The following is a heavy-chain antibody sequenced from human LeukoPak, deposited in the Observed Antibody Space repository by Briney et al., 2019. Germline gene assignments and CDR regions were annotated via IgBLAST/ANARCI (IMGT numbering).Heavy chain of an antibody. CDR1: GGSISSGGYY. D-gene: IGHD2-2*01. CDR3: ARDGKDCSSTSCYAGSPYYYYYGMDV. J-gene: IGHJ6*02. Sequence: PSETLSLTCTVSGGSISSGGYYWSWIRQHPGKGLEWIGYIYYSGSTYYNPSLKSRVTISVDTSKNQFSLKLSSVTAADTAVYYCARDGKDCSSTSCYAGSPYYYYYGMDVWGQGTTVTVSS. V-gene: IGHV4-31*03. CDR2: IYYSGST.